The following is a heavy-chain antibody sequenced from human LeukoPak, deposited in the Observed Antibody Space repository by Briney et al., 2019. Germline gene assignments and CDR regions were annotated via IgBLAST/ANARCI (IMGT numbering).Heavy chain of an antibody. CDR2: IYSGDST. J-gene: IGHJ4*02. V-gene: IGHV3-53*01. D-gene: IGHD3-10*01. CDR1: GFTVSSNY. CDR3: ARGYGSGTYYNPFDY. Sequence: GGSLRLSCAASGFTVSSNYMSWVRQAPGKGLEWVSVIYSGDSTYYADSVKGRFTISRDNSKNTLYLQMNSLRAEDTAVYYCARGYGSGTYYNPFDYWGQGTLVTVSS.